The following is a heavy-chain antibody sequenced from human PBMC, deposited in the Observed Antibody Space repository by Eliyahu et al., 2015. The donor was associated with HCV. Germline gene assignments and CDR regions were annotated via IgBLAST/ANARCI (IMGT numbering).Heavy chain of an antibody. Sequence: EVQLVESXGGLVQPGGSLXLSCSASGFTFSNFWXHWVRXVPGEGLGXASRINSDGSSTTYADSVKGRFTISRDNAKNTLYLQMNSLRAEDTAVYYCSRGWNYVDYWGQGTLVTVSS. CDR1: GFTFSNFW. CDR3: SRGWNYVDY. CDR2: INSDGSST. D-gene: IGHD6-19*01. V-gene: IGHV3-74*01. J-gene: IGHJ4*02.